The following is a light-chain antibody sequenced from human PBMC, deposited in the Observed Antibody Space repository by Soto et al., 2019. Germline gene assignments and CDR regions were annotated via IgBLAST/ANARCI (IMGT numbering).Light chain of an antibody. J-gene: IGLJ2*01. CDR3: QSYDNGLSASV. CDR2: GSS. V-gene: IGLV1-40*01. CDR1: SSNIGAGHV. Sequence: QSVLTQPPSVSGAPGQRVTISCTGSSSNIGAGHVVHWYQQFPGRAPNLLIYGSSNRPSGVPDRFSGSKSGTSASLAITGLQAEDEAAYYCQSYDNGLSASVFGGGTKVTVL.